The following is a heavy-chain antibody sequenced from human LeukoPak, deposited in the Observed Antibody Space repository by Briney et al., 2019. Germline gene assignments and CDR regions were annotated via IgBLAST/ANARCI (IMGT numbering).Heavy chain of an antibody. CDR1: GYIFTSYW. V-gene: IGHV5-10-1*01. Sequence: GVLRISCKGSGYIFTSYWISWVRQMPGKGLEWMGRIDPSDSYTNYSPSFQGHVTISADKSISTAYLQWSSLKASDTAMYYCARLGYCSITSWSEVYWGQGTLVTGSS. CDR2: IDPSDSYT. J-gene: IGHJ4*02. D-gene: IGHD2-2*01. CDR3: ARLGYCSITSWSEVY.